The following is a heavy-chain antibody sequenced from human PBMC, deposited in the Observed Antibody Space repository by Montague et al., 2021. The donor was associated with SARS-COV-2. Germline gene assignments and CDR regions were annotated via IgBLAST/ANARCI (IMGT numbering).Heavy chain of an antibody. CDR1: GGSFSGYY. CDR2: INHSGST. Sequence: SETLSLTCAVYGGSFSGYYWSWIRQPPGEGLEWIGEINHSGSTNYNPSLKSRVTISVDTSKNQFSLKLSSVTAADTAVYYCAREGVGATTNDAFDIWGQGTMVTVSS. V-gene: IGHV4-34*01. J-gene: IGHJ3*02. CDR3: AREGVGATTNDAFDI. D-gene: IGHD1-26*01.